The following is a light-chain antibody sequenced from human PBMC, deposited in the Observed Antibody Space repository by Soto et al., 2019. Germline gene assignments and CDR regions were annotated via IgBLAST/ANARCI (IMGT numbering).Light chain of an antibody. J-gene: IGLJ2*01. V-gene: IGLV1-44*01. Sequence: QSVLTQPPSASGTPGQRVTISCSGSSSNIGSKTVNWYQQLPGTAAKLLIYSNNQRPSGVPDRFSGSKSGTSASLAISGLQSEDEADDYCAAWDDSLNGVVFGGGTKLTVL. CDR1: SSNIGSKT. CDR2: SNN. CDR3: AAWDDSLNGVV.